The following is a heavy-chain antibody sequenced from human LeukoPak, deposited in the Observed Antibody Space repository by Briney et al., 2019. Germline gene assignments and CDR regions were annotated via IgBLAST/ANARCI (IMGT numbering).Heavy chain of an antibody. Sequence: PGGSLRLSCAASGFTFNNFGMAWVRQAPGKGLEWVSALTGGGGVTHYADSVKGRFTISRDNSKNTLYLQMTSLRAEDTAVYYCAKLKWLTTGNFDYWGQGTLVTVSS. V-gene: IGHV3-23*01. D-gene: IGHD5-12*01. CDR3: AKLKWLTTGNFDY. J-gene: IGHJ4*02. CDR1: GFTFNNFG. CDR2: LTGGGGVT.